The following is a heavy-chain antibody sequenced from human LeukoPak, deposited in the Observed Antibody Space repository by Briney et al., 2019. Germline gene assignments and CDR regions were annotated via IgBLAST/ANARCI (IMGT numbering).Heavy chain of an antibody. CDR2: IWYDGSNK. D-gene: IGHD3-3*01. Sequence: GGSLRLSCAASGFTFSSYGMHWVRQAPGKGLEWVAVIWYDGSNKYYADSVKGRFTISRDNSKNTLYLQMNSLRAEDTAVYYCARGRPVSDFWSGSFDYWGQGTLVTVSS. CDR3: ARGRPVSDFWSGSFDY. J-gene: IGHJ4*02. V-gene: IGHV3-33*01. CDR1: GFTFSSYG.